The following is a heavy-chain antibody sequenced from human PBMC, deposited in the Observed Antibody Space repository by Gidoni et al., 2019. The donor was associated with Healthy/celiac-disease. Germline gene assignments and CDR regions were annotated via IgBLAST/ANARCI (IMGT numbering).Heavy chain of an antibody. CDR2: INPSGGST. D-gene: IGHD3-16*01. V-gene: IGHV1-46*01. CDR3: ARDYGGDHDAFDI. Sequence: QVQLVQSGAEVKKPGASVKVSCKAAGNTFTSYYMHWVRQAPGQGLEWMGIINPSGGSTSYAQKFQGRVTMTRDTSTSTVYMELSSLRSEDTAVYYCARDYGGDHDAFDIWGQGTMVTVSS. J-gene: IGHJ3*02. CDR1: GNTFTSYY.